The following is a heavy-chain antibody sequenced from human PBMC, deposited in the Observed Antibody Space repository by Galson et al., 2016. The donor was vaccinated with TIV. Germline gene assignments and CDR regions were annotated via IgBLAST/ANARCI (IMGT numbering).Heavy chain of an antibody. CDR3: VRDSGIAMPGTAGDV. CDR2: IYSSGGT. D-gene: IGHD6-19*01. Sequence: ETLSLTCTISDGSITGYYWSWVRQPAGKGLEWIGRIYSSGGTNHNPSLQSRVTMSVDTSKNHLTLKMTSVTAADTAVYYCVRDSGIAMPGTAGDVWGQGTTVIVTS. CDR1: DGSITGYY. V-gene: IGHV4-4*07. J-gene: IGHJ6*02.